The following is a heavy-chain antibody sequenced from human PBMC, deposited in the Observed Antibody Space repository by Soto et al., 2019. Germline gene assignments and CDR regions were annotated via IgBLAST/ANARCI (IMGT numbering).Heavy chain of an antibody. CDR1: GGTFSTSS. CDR3: ARGHDYGGNSDAFDI. J-gene: IGHJ3*02. V-gene: IGHV1-69*13. CDR2: IIPIFGRS. Sequence: QVQLVQSGAEVKKPGSSVKVSCKASGGTFSTSSINWVRRAPGQGLDWMGGIIPIFGRSDYAQKFQGRITITADESTRTVYMELRSLRSEDTAFYYCARGHDYGGNSDAFDIWGQGTMVTVSS. D-gene: IGHD4-17*01.